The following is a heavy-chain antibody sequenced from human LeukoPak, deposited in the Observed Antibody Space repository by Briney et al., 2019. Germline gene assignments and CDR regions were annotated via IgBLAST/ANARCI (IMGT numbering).Heavy chain of an antibody. CDR1: GFTFSSYA. Sequence: LRLSCAASGFTFSSYAMSWVRQPPGKGLEWIGYIYYSGSTYYNPSLKSRVTISVDTSKNQFSLKLSSVTAADTAVYYCARETDYYYGMDVWGQGTTVTVSS. CDR3: ARETDYYYGMDV. CDR2: IYYSGST. J-gene: IGHJ6*02. V-gene: IGHV4-31*02.